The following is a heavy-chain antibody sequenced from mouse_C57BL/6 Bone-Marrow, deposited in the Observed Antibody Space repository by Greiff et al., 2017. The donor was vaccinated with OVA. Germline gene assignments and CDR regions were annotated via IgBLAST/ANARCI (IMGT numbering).Heavy chain of an antibody. CDR1: GYSITSGYY. CDR2: ISYDGSN. J-gene: IGHJ4*01. Sequence: EVQRVESGPGLVKPSQSLSLTCSVTGYSITSGYYWNWIRQFPGNKLEWMGYISYDGSNNYNPSLKNRISITRDTSKNQFFLKLNSVTTEDTATYYCAREGFDGYYADYYAMDYWGQGTSVTVSS. D-gene: IGHD2-3*01. CDR3: AREGFDGYYADYYAMDY. V-gene: IGHV3-6*01.